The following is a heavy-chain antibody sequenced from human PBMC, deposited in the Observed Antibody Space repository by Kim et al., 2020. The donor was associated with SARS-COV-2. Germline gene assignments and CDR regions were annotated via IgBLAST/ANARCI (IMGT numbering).Heavy chain of an antibody. V-gene: IGHV4-59*13. D-gene: IGHD3-10*01. CDR2: IYYSGST. CDR3: ARGSPITMVRGNWFDP. Sequence: SETLSLTCTVSGGSISSYYWSWIRQPPGKGLEWIGYIYYSGSTNYNPSLKSRVTISVDTSKNQFSLKLSSVTAADTAVYYCARGSPITMVRGNWFDPWGQGTLVTVSS. CDR1: GGSISSYY. J-gene: IGHJ5*02.